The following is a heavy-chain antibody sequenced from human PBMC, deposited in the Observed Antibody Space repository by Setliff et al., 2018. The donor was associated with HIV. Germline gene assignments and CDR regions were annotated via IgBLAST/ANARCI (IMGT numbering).Heavy chain of an antibody. CDR1: GFTFSSYV. D-gene: IGHD3-9*01. CDR3: ARDDYDISTGYYPD. CDR2: MSTGGDIK. J-gene: IGHJ4*02. V-gene: IGHV3-30-3*01. Sequence: GGSLRLSCAATGFTFSSYVLHWVRQAPGKGLEWVAVMSTGGDIKIYADSVRGRFTISRDNAKSSLYLQMTSLRAEDTAVYYCARDDYDISTGYYPDWGQGTLVTVSS.